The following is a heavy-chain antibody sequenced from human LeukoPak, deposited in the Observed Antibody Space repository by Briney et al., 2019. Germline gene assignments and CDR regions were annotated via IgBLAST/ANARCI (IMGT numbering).Heavy chain of an antibody. CDR2: MKPNSGNT. J-gene: IGHJ4*02. D-gene: IGHD6-13*01. CDR3: ARGGIAAAGTWGFGDY. V-gene: IGHV1-8*01. CDR1: GYTFTNYD. Sequence: ASVKVSCRASGYTFTNYDINWVRQATGQGLEWMGYMKPNSGNTGYAQKFQGRVTMTRDTSTSTVYMELSSLRSEDTAVYYCARGGIAAAGTWGFGDYWGQGTLVTVSS.